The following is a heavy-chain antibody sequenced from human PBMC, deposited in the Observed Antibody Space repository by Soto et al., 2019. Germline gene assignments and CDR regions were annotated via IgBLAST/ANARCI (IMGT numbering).Heavy chain of an antibody. CDR1: GFTVRTNY. D-gene: IGHD3-16*01. V-gene: IGHV3-53*01. CDR3: ATGFADFGKYSFDY. J-gene: IGHJ4*02. Sequence: GGSLRLSCAASGFTVRTNYMNWVRQTPGKGLEWVSVMFSAGNTYYIDSVKGRFTISRDHSKNTLYLQMNSLRAEDTAVYYCATGFADFGKYSFDYCGQGSLVTVS. CDR2: MFSAGNT.